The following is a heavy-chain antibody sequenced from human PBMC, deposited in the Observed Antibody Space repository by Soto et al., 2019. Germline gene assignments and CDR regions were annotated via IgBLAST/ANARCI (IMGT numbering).Heavy chain of an antibody. D-gene: IGHD4-17*01. CDR2: IWYDGSNK. CDR1: GFTFSNYG. V-gene: IGHV3-33*01. Sequence: QVQLVESGGGVVQPGRSLRLSCAASGFTFSNYGIHWVRQAPGKGLEWVAVIWYDGSNKYYGDSVKGRFTISRDYSKNTLFLQMNSLRAEDTALYYCARDSDYGSISGWLDPWGQGTLVTVSS. J-gene: IGHJ5*02. CDR3: ARDSDYGSISGWLDP.